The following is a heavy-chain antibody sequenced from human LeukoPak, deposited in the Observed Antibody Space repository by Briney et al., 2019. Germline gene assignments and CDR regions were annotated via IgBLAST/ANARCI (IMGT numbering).Heavy chain of an antibody. CDR2: ISYDGSNK. V-gene: IGHV3-30*04. Sequence: GRSLRLSCAASGFTFSSYAMHWVRQAPGKGLEWVAVISYDGSNKYYADSVKGRFTISRDNSKNTLYLQMNSLRAEDTAVYYCARIPNTAMVHGDYWGQGTLVTVSS. CDR1: GFTFSSYA. J-gene: IGHJ4*02. CDR3: ARIPNTAMVHGDY. D-gene: IGHD5-18*01.